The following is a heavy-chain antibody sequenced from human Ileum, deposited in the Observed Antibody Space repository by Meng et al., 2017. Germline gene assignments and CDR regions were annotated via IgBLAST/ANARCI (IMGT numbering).Heavy chain of an antibody. J-gene: IGHJ5*01. D-gene: IGHD2-15*01. CDR2: IYESGST. V-gene: IGHV4-4*02. CDR1: VGSIGSSNW. CDR3: ANIVFNWFDS. Sequence: QVQLQQSGPGLVKPSGTLSLTCAASVGSIGSSNWWSWVRQPPGKGLEWIGEIYESGSTNYNPSLKSRVTISLDRSKNHFSLKLNSVTAADTAVYYCANIVFNWFDSWGQGTLVTVSS.